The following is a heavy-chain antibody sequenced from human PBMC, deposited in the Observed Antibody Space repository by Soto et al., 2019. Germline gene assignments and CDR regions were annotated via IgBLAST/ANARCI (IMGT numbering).Heavy chain of an antibody. CDR2: VYYTGTT. D-gene: IGHD4-17*01. CDR3: ARETYGDYVGYFDP. V-gene: IGHV4-59*11. CDR1: GDSISPHY. Sequence: SETLSLTCTVSGDSISPHYWTWVRRPPGKGLEWVGYVYYTGTTMYNPSLKSRLTISVDRSRNQFSLKLSSVTAADTAVYYCARETYGDYVGYFDPWGQGTLVTVSS. J-gene: IGHJ5*02.